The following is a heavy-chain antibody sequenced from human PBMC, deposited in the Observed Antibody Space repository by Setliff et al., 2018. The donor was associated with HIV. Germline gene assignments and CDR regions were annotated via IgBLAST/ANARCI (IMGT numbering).Heavy chain of an antibody. V-gene: IGHV4-39*07. CDR1: GGSISSTSYY. D-gene: IGHD6-6*01. CDR2: IYHSGST. CDR3: ARGRVGAARCYFDY. J-gene: IGHJ4*02. Sequence: PSETLSLTCTVSGGSISSTSYYWGWIRQPPGKGLEWIGSIYHSGSTYYNPSLQSRVTISIDTSKNQFSLKLSSVTAADTAVYFCARGRVGAARCYFDYWGQGTLVTVSS.